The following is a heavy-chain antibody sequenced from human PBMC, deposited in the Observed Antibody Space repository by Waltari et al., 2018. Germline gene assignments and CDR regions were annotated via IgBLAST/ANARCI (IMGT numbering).Heavy chain of an antibody. J-gene: IGHJ5*02. CDR1: GYTLTGYY. Sequence: QVQLVQSGAEVKKPGASVKVSCKASGYTLTGYYMHWVRQAPGQGLEWVGRVNPNSGATNYAQKFQGRVTMTRDTSMNTAYMELSGLRPDDTAVYFCARDLGYTYGVYNWFDPWGQGTLVTVSS. V-gene: IGHV1-2*02. D-gene: IGHD2-8*01. CDR3: ARDLGYTYGVYNWFDP. CDR2: VNPNSGAT.